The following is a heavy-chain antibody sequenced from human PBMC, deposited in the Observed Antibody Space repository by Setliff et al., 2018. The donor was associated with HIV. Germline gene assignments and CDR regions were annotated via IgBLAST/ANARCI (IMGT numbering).Heavy chain of an antibody. CDR3: ARGPSARAPAPARAPRYYGLDL. V-gene: IGHV4-34*01. Sequence: ETLSLTCAVYGGSFNGYSWTWIRQPPGKGLEWIGGINHSGSTNYNPSLKSRVTISVDTSKSKFSLRLNSVTATDTALYYCARGPSARAPAPARAPRYYGLDLWGPGTTVTVSS. J-gene: IGHJ6*01. D-gene: IGHD2-2*01. CDR2: INHSGST. CDR1: GGSFNGYS.